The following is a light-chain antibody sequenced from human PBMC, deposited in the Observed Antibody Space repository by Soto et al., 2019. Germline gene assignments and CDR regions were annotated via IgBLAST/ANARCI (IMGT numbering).Light chain of an antibody. Sequence: QSVLPQPASVSGSLGQSINISCTGTSSDVGSYNLVSWYQQHPGKAPKLMIYEGSKRPSGVSNRFSGSKSGNTASLTISGLQAEDEADYYCCSYAGSRYYVFGTGTKVTVL. V-gene: IGLV2-23*01. CDR2: EGS. CDR3: CSYAGSRYYV. CDR1: SSDVGSYNL. J-gene: IGLJ1*01.